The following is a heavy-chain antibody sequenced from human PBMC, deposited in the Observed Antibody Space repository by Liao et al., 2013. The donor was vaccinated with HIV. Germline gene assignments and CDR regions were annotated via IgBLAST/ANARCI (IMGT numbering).Heavy chain of an antibody. CDR3: ASDMQY. J-gene: IGHJ6*04. V-gene: IGHV4-4*07. CDR2: IDHTGTI. D-gene: IGHD2-2*01. CDR1: GGSISSHY. Sequence: QVQLQESGPGLVKPSETLSLTCTVSGGSISSHYWSWIRQPAGKGLEWIGDIDHTGTIEFNPSLQSRVTISVDTSKRQLSLRLTSVTAADTAVYFCASDMQYWGNGTTVIVSS.